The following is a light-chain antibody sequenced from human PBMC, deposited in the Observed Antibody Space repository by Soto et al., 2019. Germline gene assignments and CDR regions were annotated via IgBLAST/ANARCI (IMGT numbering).Light chain of an antibody. Sequence: QSALTQPASVSGSPGQSITISCTGTSSDVGSYNLVSWYQQHPGKAPKLMIYEGSKRPSGVSNRFSGSKSGNTASLTISGLQAEDEADYYCCSYAGSSNVFGTGTTVTVL. V-gene: IGLV2-23*01. CDR3: CSYAGSSNV. CDR2: EGS. CDR1: SSDVGSYNL. J-gene: IGLJ1*01.